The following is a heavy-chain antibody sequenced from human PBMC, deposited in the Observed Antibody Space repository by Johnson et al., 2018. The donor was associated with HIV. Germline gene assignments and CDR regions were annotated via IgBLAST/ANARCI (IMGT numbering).Heavy chain of an antibody. CDR2: INWHGGGT. D-gene: IGHD3-10*01. CDR1: GFTFDDYG. CDR3: AREGGGFREFGGFDI. V-gene: IGHV3-20*04. Sequence: VQLVESGGGVVRPGGSLRLSCAASGFTFDDYGMSWVRQAPGKGLEWVSGINWHGGGTGYADSVKGRFPISRDNAKNSLYLQMNSLRAEATALYYCAREGGGFREFGGFDIWGQGTMVTVSS. J-gene: IGHJ3*02.